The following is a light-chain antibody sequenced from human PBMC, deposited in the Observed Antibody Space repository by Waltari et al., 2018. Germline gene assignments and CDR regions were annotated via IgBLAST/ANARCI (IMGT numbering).Light chain of an antibody. J-gene: IGLJ3*02. CDR2: GKE. Sequence: SSELTQGPDVSVALGQTVKITCQGDSLRTSYASWYQVKPGQAPVLVLFGKEKRPSGIPDRISGDSSGTTSSLTITGAQAEEEADYYCHSRKGRDNQVVFGGGTKLTVL. CDR3: HSRKGRDNQVV. CDR1: SLRTSY. V-gene: IGLV3-19*01.